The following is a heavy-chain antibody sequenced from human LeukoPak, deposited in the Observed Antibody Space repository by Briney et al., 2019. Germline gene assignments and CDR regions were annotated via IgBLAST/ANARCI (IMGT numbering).Heavy chain of an antibody. V-gene: IGHV3-7*01. D-gene: IGHD3-22*01. CDR3: ARDTYYYDSSGYYYIDY. J-gene: IGHJ4*02. CDR1: GFTFSSYW. Sequence: GGSLRLSCAASGFTFSSYWMSWVRQAPGKGLEWVANIKQDGSEKYYVDSVKGRFTISRDNAENSLYLQMNSLRAEDTAVYYCARDTYYYDSSGYYYIDYWGQGTLVTVSS. CDR2: IKQDGSEK.